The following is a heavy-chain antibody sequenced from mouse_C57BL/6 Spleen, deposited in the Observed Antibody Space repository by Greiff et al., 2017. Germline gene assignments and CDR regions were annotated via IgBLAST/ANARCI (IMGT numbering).Heavy chain of an antibody. CDR1: GYSFTGYY. V-gene: IGHV1-42*01. CDR2: INPSTGGT. D-gene: IGHD2-2*01. Sequence: VQLKESGPELVKPGASVKISCKASGYSFTGYYMNWVKQSPEKSLEWIGEINPSTGGTTYNQKFKAKATLTVDKSSSTAYMQLKSLTSEDSAVYYCAGMVTTRAMDYWGQGTSVTVSS. J-gene: IGHJ4*01. CDR3: AGMVTTRAMDY.